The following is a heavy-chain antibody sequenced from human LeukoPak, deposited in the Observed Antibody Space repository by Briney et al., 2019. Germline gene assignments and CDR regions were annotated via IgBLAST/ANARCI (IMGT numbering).Heavy chain of an antibody. CDR3: ARAFGKI. Sequence: SETLSLTCAVYGGSFSGYYWSWIRQPPGKGLEWIGEINHSGSTNYNPSLKSRVTISVDTCKNQFSLKLSSVTAADTAVYYCARAFGKIWGQGTLVTVSS. V-gene: IGHV4-34*01. D-gene: IGHD3-10*01. CDR1: GGSFSGYY. CDR2: INHSGST. J-gene: IGHJ4*02.